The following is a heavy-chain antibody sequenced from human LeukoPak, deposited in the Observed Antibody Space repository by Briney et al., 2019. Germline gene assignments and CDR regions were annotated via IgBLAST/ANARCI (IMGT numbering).Heavy chain of an antibody. D-gene: IGHD3-22*01. Sequence: GGSLRLSCADSGFTFSSYAMSWVRQAPGKGLEWVSSISGSSTRTYYADSVKGRFTVSRDNPKNTLYLQMNSLRAEDTAVYYCAKQRDYCDSSGYYRGYYFDYWGQGTLVTVSS. CDR1: GFTFSSYA. V-gene: IGHV3-23*01. J-gene: IGHJ4*02. CDR2: ISGSSTRT. CDR3: AKQRDYCDSSGYYRGYYFDY.